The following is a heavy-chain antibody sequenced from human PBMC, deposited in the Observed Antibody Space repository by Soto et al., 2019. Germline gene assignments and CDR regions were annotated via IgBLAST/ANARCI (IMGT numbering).Heavy chain of an antibody. CDR2: INPNSGGT. Sequence: ASVKVSCKASGYTFTGYYMHWVRQAPGQGLEWMGWINPNSGGTNYAQKFQGWVTMTRDTSISTAYMELSRLRSDDTAVYYCARGSSGRYYYYYGMDVWGQGTTVTVS. D-gene: IGHD6-19*01. J-gene: IGHJ6*02. CDR1: GYTFTGYY. CDR3: ARGSSGRYYYYYGMDV. V-gene: IGHV1-2*04.